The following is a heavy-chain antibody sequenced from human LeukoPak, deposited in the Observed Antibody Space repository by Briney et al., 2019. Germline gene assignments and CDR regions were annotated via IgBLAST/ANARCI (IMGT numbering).Heavy chain of an antibody. CDR2: IYYSGST. CDR3: ARDTEVRWFDP. CDR1: GGSITNYY. D-gene: IGHD4-11*01. J-gene: IGHJ5*02. V-gene: IGHV4-59*01. Sequence: SETLSLTCTVSGGSITNYYWSWIRQPPGKGLECIGYIYYSGSTNYNPSLKSRVTISIDTSKNQFSLKLSSVTAADTAVYYCARDTEVRWFDPWGQGTLVTVSS.